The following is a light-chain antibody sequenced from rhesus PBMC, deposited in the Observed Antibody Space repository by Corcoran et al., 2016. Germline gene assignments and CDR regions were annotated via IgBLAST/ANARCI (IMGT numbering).Light chain of an antibody. V-gene: IGLV2-32*02. CDR3: SSYAGSNTYI. Sequence: QAALTQPRSVSGSPGQSVTISCTGTSSDIGYYNYVSWYQQHPGTAPKLMISEVTKRPSGVSDRFSGSKSGNTASLTISGLQAEDEAYYFCSSYAGSNTYIFGAGTRLTVL. CDR2: EVT. J-gene: IGLJ1*01. CDR1: SSDIGYYNY.